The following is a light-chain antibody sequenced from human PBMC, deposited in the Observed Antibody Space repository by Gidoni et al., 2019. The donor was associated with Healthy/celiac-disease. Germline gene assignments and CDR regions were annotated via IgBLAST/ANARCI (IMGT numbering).Light chain of an antibody. V-gene: IGKV1-5*03. CDR2: KAS. CDR3: QQYRT. CDR1: QSISSW. Sequence: DIQMTQSPSTLSASVGDRVTITCRASQSISSWLAWYQQKPGKDPKLLIYKASSLESGVPSRFSGSGSGTEFTLTISNLQPDDFATYYCQQYRTFGQGTKLEIK. J-gene: IGKJ2*01.